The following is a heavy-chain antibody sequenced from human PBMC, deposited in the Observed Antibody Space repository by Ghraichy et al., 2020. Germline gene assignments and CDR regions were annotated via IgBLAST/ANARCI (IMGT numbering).Heavy chain of an antibody. D-gene: IGHD3-16*02. CDR3: ARDPLYGENYFDY. CDR2: VSGSGGAT. V-gene: IGHV3-23*01. CDR1: GFTFGSHV. Sequence: LSLTCAASGFTFGSHVMNWVRQAPGKGLEWVSDVSGSGGATHYADSVKGRFIISRDNSKNTLYLEMSSLSPEDTAFYYCARDPLYGENYFDYWGRGTLVTVST. J-gene: IGHJ4*02.